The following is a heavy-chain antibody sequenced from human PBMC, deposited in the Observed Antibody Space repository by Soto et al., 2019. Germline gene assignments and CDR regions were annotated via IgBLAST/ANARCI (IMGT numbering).Heavy chain of an antibody. Sequence: QVQLVQSGGEVKKPGASVEVSCKTSGYSFTTYGISWVRQAPGQGLEWMGWISGYNGNTNYAQKFQGRVTMTTDTSTSTAYMELRSLRSDDTAVYYCAREGPAPYYYYGMDAWGQGSTVAVSS. CDR1: GYSFTTYG. V-gene: IGHV1-18*01. CDR2: ISGYNGNT. CDR3: AREGPAPYYYYGMDA. J-gene: IGHJ6*02.